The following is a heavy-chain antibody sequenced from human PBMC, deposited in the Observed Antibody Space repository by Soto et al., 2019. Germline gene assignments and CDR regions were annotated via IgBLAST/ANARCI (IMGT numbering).Heavy chain of an antibody. V-gene: IGHV1-18*04. Sequence: QAQLVQSGAEVKKPGASVKVSCKTSGYTFNTYGISWVRQVPGQGPEWMGWISGYNGYTKYAQKFQGRVTMTTDTSTSTDYMDMRSLRSDDTAVYYCARPGTILGRNGMDVWGQGTTVIVSS. CDR1: GYTFNTYG. J-gene: IGHJ6*02. CDR2: ISGYNGYT. D-gene: IGHD3-3*01. CDR3: ARPGTILGRNGMDV.